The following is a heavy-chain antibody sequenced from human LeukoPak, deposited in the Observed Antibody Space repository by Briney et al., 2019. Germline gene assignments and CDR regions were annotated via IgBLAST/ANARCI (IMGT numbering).Heavy chain of an antibody. Sequence: PGGSLRLSCAASGFTVSRNYMSGVRQAPGKGLEWVSVIYSGGSTYYADSVKGRFTISRDNSKNTLYLQMNSLRAEDTAVHYCASGYCSSTSCLPDYWGQGTLVTVSS. D-gene: IGHD2-2*01. CDR1: GFTVSRNY. J-gene: IGHJ4*02. V-gene: IGHV3-66*01. CDR2: IYSGGST. CDR3: ASGYCSSTSCLPDY.